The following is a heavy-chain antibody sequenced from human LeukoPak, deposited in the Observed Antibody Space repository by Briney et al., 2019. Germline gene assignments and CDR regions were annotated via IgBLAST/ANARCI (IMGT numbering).Heavy chain of an antibody. D-gene: IGHD3-22*01. Sequence: GASVKVSCKASGYTFTSYYMHWVRQAPGQGLEWMGIINPSGGSTSYAQKFQGRVTMTRDTSTSTVYMELSCLRSEDTAVYYCARGYDSSGRRDDAFDIWGQGTMVTVSS. V-gene: IGHV1-46*01. CDR1: GYTFTSYY. CDR2: INPSGGST. CDR3: ARGYDSSGRRDDAFDI. J-gene: IGHJ3*02.